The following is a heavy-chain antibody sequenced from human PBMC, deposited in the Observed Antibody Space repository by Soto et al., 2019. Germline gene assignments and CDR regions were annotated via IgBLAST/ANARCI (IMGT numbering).Heavy chain of an antibody. V-gene: IGHV3-64*01. CDR3: ARRIPFGYGMDV. D-gene: IGHD2-21*01. CDR1: GFTFSSYA. J-gene: IGHJ6*02. CDR2: ITSNGGNT. Sequence: EVQLVESGGGLVQPGGSLRLSCAASGFTFSSYAMHWVRRAPGKGLEYVSVITSNGGNTDYASSVKGRFTISRDNSKNTLYLQMGSLRAEDMAVYYCARRIPFGYGMDVWGQGTTVTVSS.